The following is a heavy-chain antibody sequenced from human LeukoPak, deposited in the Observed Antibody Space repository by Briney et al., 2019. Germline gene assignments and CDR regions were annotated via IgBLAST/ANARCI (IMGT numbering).Heavy chain of an antibody. CDR1: GFTFSDYY. CDR3: ARGWGSGSYYEYYFDY. D-gene: IGHD3-10*01. J-gene: IGHJ4*02. CDR2: ISSSGSTI. V-gene: IGHV3-11*01. Sequence: GSLRLSCAASGFTFSDYYMSWIRQAPGKGLEWVSYISSSGSTIYYADSVKGRFTISRDNAKNSLYLQMNSLRAEDTAVYYCARGWGSGSYYEYYFDYWGQGTLVTVSS.